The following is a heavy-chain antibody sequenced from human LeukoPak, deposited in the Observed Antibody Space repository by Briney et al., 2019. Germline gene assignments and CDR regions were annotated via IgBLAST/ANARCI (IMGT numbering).Heavy chain of an antibody. CDR2: ISAYNGNT. CDR3: ARGQFELRYFDWLLEYFDY. J-gene: IGHJ4*02. D-gene: IGHD3-9*01. Sequence: GASVKVSCKASGYTFTSYGISWGRQAPGQGLGWMGWISAYNGNTNYAQKLQGRVTMTTDTSTSTAYMELRSLRSDDTAVYYCARGQFELRYFDWLLEYFDYWGQGTLVTVSS. CDR1: GYTFTSYG. V-gene: IGHV1-18*01.